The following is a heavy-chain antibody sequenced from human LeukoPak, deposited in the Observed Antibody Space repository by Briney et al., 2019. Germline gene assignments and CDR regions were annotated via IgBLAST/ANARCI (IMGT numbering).Heavy chain of an antibody. V-gene: IGHV1-18*01. CDR2: ISAYNGNT. J-gene: IGHJ5*02. CDR1: GYTFTSYG. CDR3: ARDSRTTGTGAWFDP. Sequence: ASVKVSCKASGYTFTSYGISWVRQAPGQGLEWMGWISAYNGNTNYAQKLQGRVTMTTDTSTSTAYMELSSLRSEDTAVYYCARDSRTTGTGAWFDPWGQGTLVTVSS. D-gene: IGHD1-1*01.